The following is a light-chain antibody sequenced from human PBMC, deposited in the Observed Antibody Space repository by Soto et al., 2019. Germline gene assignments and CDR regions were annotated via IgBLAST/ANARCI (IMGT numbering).Light chain of an antibody. V-gene: IGKV1-27*01. CDR1: QGIRGY. J-gene: IGKJ1*01. CDR2: AAS. CDR3: QKYNTALQT. Sequence: DIQMTQSPSSLSASVGDRVTITCRASQGIRGYLAWYQQKPGKVPKLLIYAASTLQSGVPSRFSGSGYGTDFTLTISSLQPEDVATYYCQKYNTALQTFGQGTKVEIK.